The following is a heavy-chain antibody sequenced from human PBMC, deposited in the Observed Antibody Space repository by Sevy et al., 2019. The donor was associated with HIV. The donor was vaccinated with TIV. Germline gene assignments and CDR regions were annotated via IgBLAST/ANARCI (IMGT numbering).Heavy chain of an antibody. J-gene: IGHJ4*02. CDR1: GFTFGDYA. CDR3: TRGRYTYVPFDY. V-gene: IGHV3-49*03. Sequence: GGSLRLSCTASGFTFGDYAMNWFRQAPGKGLEWVGFMRTKAYGGTTEYAASVKGRFTISRDDSKSIAYLQMNSLKTEDTAVYYCTRGRYTYVPFDYWGQGTLVTVSS. D-gene: IGHD3-10*02. CDR2: MRTKAYGGTT.